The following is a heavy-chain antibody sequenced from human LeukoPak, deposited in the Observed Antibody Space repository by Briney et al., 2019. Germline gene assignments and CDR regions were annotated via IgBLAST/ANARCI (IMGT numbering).Heavy chain of an antibody. J-gene: IGHJ5*02. Sequence: GGSLRLSCEASGFTFGNYAMNWVRQAPGKGLEWVSTISGTGSSTYYADSAKGRFTISRDNSKDTLFLRLNSLTAADTAMYFCAKASVAIPQYCNSWGQGTLVTVSS. CDR2: ISGTGSST. D-gene: IGHD2-2*02. V-gene: IGHV3-23*01. CDR1: GFTFGNYA. CDR3: AKASVAIPQYCNS.